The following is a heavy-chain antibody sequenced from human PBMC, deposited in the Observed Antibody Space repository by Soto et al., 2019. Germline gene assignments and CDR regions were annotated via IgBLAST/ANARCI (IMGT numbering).Heavy chain of an antibody. CDR3: ASREMATIDNWFDP. D-gene: IGHD5-12*01. Sequence: SETLSLTXAVYGGSFSGYYWSWIRQPPGKGLEWIGEINHSGSTNYNPSLKSRVTISADTSKNQFSLKLSSVTAADTAVYYCASREMATIDNWFDPWGQGTLVTVSS. CDR1: GGSFSGYY. V-gene: IGHV4-34*01. CDR2: INHSGST. J-gene: IGHJ5*02.